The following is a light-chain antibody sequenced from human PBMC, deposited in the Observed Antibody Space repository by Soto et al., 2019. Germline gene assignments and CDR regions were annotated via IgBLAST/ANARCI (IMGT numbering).Light chain of an antibody. J-gene: IGLJ1*01. CDR3: SSYVGTNTLYL. V-gene: IGLV2-8*01. Sequence: QSALTQPPSASGSPGQSVTISCTGTSSDVGGYNSVSWYQQHPGKAPKLMIYEVSKRPSGVPDRFSGSKSGNTASLTVSGLQAEDEADYYCSSYVGTNTLYLCGTGTKVTVL. CDR1: SSDVGGYNS. CDR2: EVS.